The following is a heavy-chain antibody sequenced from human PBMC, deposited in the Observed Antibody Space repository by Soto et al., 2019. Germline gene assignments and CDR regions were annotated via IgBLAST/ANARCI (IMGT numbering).Heavy chain of an antibody. D-gene: IGHD3-3*01. J-gene: IGHJ5*02. CDR3: AKDQSYYDFWSGYCTQKASRWFDP. CDR1: GFTFSSYA. Sequence: PGGSLRLSCAASGFTFSSYAMSWVRQAPGKGLEWVSAISGSGGSTYYADSVKGRFTISRDNSKNTLYLQMNSLRAEDTAVYYCAKDQSYYDFWSGYCTQKASRWFDPWGQGTLVTVSS. CDR2: ISGSGGST. V-gene: IGHV3-23*01.